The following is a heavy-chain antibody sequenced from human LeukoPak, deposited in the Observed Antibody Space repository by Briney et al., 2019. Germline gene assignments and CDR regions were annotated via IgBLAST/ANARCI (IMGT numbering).Heavy chain of an antibody. CDR3: ARARGRYIDFLDY. V-gene: IGHV4-39*02. CDR1: GVSISSNYY. Sequence: SETLSLTCTVSGVSISSNYYWGWIRQPPGKGLEGIVSFFYSGSTYYNPSLKSRVTISVDTSKNQFSLRLSSVTAADTAVYYCARARGRYIDFLDYWGQGTLITVSS. CDR2: FFYSGST. J-gene: IGHJ4*02. D-gene: IGHD3-9*01.